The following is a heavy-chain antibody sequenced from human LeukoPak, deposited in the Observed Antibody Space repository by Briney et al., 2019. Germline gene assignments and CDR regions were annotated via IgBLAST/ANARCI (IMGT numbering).Heavy chain of an antibody. CDR2: IRYDGSNK. CDR3: ARVMGRYCSSTSCYVDY. Sequence: GGSLRLSCAASGFTFSSYGMHWVRQAPGKGLEWVAFIRYDGSNKYYADSVKGRFTISRDNSKNTLYLQMNSLRAEDTAVYYCARVMGRYCSSTSCYVDYWGQGTLVTVSS. D-gene: IGHD2-2*01. V-gene: IGHV3-30*02. J-gene: IGHJ4*02. CDR1: GFTFSSYG.